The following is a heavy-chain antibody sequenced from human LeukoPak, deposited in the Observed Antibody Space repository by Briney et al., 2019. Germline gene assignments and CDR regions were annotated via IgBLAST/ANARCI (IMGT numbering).Heavy chain of an antibody. CDR3: AKGSGGVAGTGYFDL. CDR2: ISYDGSNK. V-gene: IGHV3-30-3*01. D-gene: IGHD6-19*01. Sequence: GGSLRLSCAASGFTFSSYAMHWVRQAPGKGLEWVAVISYDGSNKYYADSVKGRFTISRDNSKNTLYLQMNSLRAEDTAVYYCAKGSGGVAGTGYFDLWGRGTLVTVSS. J-gene: IGHJ2*01. CDR1: GFTFSSYA.